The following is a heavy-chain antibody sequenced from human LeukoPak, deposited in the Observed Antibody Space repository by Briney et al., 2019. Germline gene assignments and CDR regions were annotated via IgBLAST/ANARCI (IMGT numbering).Heavy chain of an antibody. CDR1: GGSISGYY. V-gene: IGHV4-59*12. CDR3: ARVMVRGVTVQFDP. CDR2: IHYSGST. J-gene: IGHJ5*02. Sequence: PSETLSPTCTVSGGSISGYYWSWIRQPPGKGLEWIGYIHYSGSTDYNPSLKSRVTISVDTSKNQFSLKLGSVTAADTAVYYCARVMVRGVTVQFDPWGQGTLVTVSS. D-gene: IGHD3-10*01.